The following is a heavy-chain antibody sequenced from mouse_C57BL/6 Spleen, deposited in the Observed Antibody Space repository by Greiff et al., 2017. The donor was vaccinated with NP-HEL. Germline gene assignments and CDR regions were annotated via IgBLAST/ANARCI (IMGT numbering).Heavy chain of an antibody. CDR1: GFTFSSYA. D-gene: IGHD2-4*01. CDR2: ISDGGSYT. J-gene: IGHJ4*01. CDR3: ARDCYYDYDYYYAMDY. V-gene: IGHV5-4*01. Sequence: EVKLMESGGGLVKPGGSLKLSCAASGFTFSSYAMSWVRQTPEKRLEWVATISDGGSYTYYPDNVKGRFTISRDNAKNNLYLQMSHLKSEDTAMYYCARDCYYDYDYYYAMDYWGQGTSVTVSS.